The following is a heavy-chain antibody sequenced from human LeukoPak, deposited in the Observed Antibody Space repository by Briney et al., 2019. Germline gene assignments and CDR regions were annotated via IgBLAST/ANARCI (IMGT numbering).Heavy chain of an antibody. D-gene: IGHD5-12*01. CDR3: ATLGYSGYDHQFDY. CDR1: GGTFSSYA. J-gene: IGHJ4*02. CDR2: IIPILGIA. Sequence: ASVKVSCKASGGTFSSYAISWVRQAPGQGLEWMGRIIPILGIANYAQKFQGRVTITADKSTSTAYMELSSLRSEDTAVYYCATLGYSGYDHQFDYWGQGTLVTVSS. V-gene: IGHV1-69*04.